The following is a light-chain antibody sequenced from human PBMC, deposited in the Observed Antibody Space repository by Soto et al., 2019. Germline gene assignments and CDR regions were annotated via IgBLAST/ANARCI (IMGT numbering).Light chain of an antibody. V-gene: IGKV2-28*01. CDR3: MQALQIPPT. CDR2: LGS. J-gene: IGKJ4*01. CDR1: QSLLHSNGYNY. Sequence: DIVMTQSPLSLPVTPGEPASISCRSSQSLLHSNGYNYLDWYLQRPGQSPQLLIYLGSNRASGVPDRFSGSGSGTNFTLKISRVEAEDVGLYYCMQALQIPPTFGGGTKVEIK.